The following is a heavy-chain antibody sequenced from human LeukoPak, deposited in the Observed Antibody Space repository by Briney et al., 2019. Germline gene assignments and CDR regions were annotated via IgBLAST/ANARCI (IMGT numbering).Heavy chain of an antibody. CDR1: GGSITSSSFY. J-gene: IGHJ5*02. CDR2: IYYSGTT. Sequence: SETLSLTCTVSGGSITSSSFYWDWIRQPPGKGLEWIGSIYYSGTTHYNPSLKSRVTIFVHTSKNQFSLKLNSVTAADTAIYYCARAYSSSWFLNWFDPWGQGILVTVSS. V-gene: IGHV4-39*07. D-gene: IGHD6-13*01. CDR3: ARAYSSSWFLNWFDP.